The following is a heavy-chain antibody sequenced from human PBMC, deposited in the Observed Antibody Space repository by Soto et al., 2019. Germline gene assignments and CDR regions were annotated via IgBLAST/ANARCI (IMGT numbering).Heavy chain of an antibody. CDR1: GFTFSDYW. V-gene: IGHV3-74*01. Sequence: PGGSLRLSCANSGFTFSDYWIHWVRQRPGKGPEWLSRLNSAGTKKDYADSVKGRFTIYRDNAKNTVYLHIKSLRVDETAIYYCERDREGDGDYNMDVWGPGATVTVSS. CDR2: LNSAGTKK. CDR3: ERDREGDGDYNMDV. D-gene: IGHD3-16*01. J-gene: IGHJ6*03.